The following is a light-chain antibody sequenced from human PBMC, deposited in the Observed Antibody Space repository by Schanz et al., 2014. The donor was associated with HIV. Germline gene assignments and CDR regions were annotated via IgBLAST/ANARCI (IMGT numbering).Light chain of an antibody. Sequence: QSVLTQPPSASGTPGQRVTISCSGSSSNIGSNTINWYQQLPGTAPKLLIYNSYHRPSGVSNRFSGSKSGNTASLTISGLQAEDEADYYCSSYTGSRSVIFRGGTKVTVL. CDR2: NSY. CDR3: SSYTGSRSVI. V-gene: IGLV1-44*01. J-gene: IGLJ2*01. CDR1: SSNIGSNT.